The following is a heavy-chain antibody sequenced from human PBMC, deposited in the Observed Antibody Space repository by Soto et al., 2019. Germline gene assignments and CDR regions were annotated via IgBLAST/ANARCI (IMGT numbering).Heavy chain of an antibody. V-gene: IGHV3-48*02. CDR3: ARAGRLGEFGY. D-gene: IGHD3-16*01. Sequence: GGSLRLSCAASGFTFSSYSMNWVRQAPGKGLEWVSYISSSSTIYYADSVKGRFTISRDNAKNSLYLQMNSLRDEDTAVYYCARAGRLGEFGYWGQGTLVTVSS. CDR1: GFTFSSYS. CDR2: ISSSSTI. J-gene: IGHJ4*02.